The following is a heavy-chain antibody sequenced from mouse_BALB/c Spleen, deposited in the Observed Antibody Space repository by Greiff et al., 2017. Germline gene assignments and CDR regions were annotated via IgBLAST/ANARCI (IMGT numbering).Heavy chain of an antibody. CDR3: ARRGITTAKAWFAY. J-gene: IGHJ3*01. V-gene: IGHV1-9*01. CDR1: GYTFSSYW. D-gene: IGHD1-2*01. CDR2: ILPGSGST. Sequence: VQLQQSGAELMKPGASVKISCKATGYTFSSYWIEWVKQRPGHGLEWIGEILPGSGSTNYNEKFKGKATFTADTSSNTAYMQLSSLTSEDSAVYDCARRGITTAKAWFAYWGQGTLVTVSA.